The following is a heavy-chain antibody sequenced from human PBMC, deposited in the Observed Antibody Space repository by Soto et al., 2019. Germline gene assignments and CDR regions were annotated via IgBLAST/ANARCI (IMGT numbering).Heavy chain of an antibody. CDR2: ITASGGGT. CDR1: GFTFSLYP. D-gene: IGHD1-1*01. Sequence: GGSLRLSCAASGFTFSLYPMSWVRQAPGKGLEWVSAITASGGGTYYTESVEGRFTISRDNSKSTLYLQMNTLRAEDTAVYYCAKKRSLNKAPFDYWGQGTLVTVSS. V-gene: IGHV3-23*01. J-gene: IGHJ4*02. CDR3: AKKRSLNKAPFDY.